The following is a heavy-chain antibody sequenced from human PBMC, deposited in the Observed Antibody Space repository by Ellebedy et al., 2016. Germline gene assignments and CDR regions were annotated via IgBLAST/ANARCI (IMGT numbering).Heavy chain of an antibody. V-gene: IGHV3-30-3*01. Sequence: GESLKISXTASGFTFGDFAINWFRQAPGKGLEWVSFISFDESTKYYADSVKGRFTISRDNSKNTLFLQMNSLTTDDTAVYYCAKEAPYGSRSYASYYYYYGMDVWGQGTTVTVSS. CDR2: ISFDESTK. CDR3: AKEAPYGSRSYASYYYYYGMDV. CDR1: GFTFGDFA. J-gene: IGHJ6*02. D-gene: IGHD3-10*01.